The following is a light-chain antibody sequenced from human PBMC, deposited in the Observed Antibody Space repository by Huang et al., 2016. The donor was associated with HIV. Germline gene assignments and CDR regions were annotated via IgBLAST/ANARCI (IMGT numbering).Light chain of an antibody. CDR3: QQYNDWPRA. J-gene: IGKJ1*01. V-gene: IGKV3-15*01. CDR2: GAS. Sequence: EIVMTQSPATLSVSPGERVTLSCRASQSVATKLAWYQHKPGQAPRLLIYGASSSATGVPARFSGSGSGTDFTLTIGSLQSEDFAVYYCQQYNDWPRAFGQGTKVEIK. CDR1: QSVATK.